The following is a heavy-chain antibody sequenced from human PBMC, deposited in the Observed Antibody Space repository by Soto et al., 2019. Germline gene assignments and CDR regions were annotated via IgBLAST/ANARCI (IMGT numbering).Heavy chain of an antibody. J-gene: IGHJ5*02. CDR3: AFCDYYDSSGQPNWFDP. Sequence: ASVKVSCKASGGTFSSYAISWVRQAPGQGLEWMGGIIPIFGTANYAQKFQGRVTITADESTSTAYMELSSLRSEDTAVYYCAFCDYYDSSGQPNWFDPWGQGTLVTVSS. D-gene: IGHD3-22*01. CDR1: GGTFSSYA. CDR2: IIPIFGTA. V-gene: IGHV1-69*13.